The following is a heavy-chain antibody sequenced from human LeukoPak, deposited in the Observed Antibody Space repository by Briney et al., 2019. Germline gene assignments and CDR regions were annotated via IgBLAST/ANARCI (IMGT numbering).Heavy chain of an antibody. CDR3: ARAQGPTYYYDSSGYYYYFDY. D-gene: IGHD3-22*01. Sequence: PGGSLRLSCAASKFTFSSYGMHWVRQAPGKGLEWVSFIRYDGSNKYYADSVKGRFTISRDNSKNTLYLQMGSLRAEDMAVYYCARAQGPTYYYDSSGYYYYFDYWGQGTLVTVSS. CDR1: KFTFSSYG. J-gene: IGHJ4*02. CDR2: IRYDGSNK. V-gene: IGHV3-30*02.